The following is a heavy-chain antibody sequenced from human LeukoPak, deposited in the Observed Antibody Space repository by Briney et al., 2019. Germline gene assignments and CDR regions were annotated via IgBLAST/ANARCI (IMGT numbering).Heavy chain of an antibody. J-gene: IGHJ4*02. D-gene: IGHD3-22*01. CDR3: ARDGTGTYYYDSSGYADY. CDR1: GFTFSGYS. V-gene: IGHV3-21*01. Sequence: GGSLRLSCAASGFTFSGYSMNWVRQAPGKGLEWVSSISSSSSYIYYADSVKGRFTISRDNAKNSLYLQMNSLRAEDTAVYYCARDGTGTYYYDSSGYADYWGQGTLVTVSS. CDR2: ISSSSSYI.